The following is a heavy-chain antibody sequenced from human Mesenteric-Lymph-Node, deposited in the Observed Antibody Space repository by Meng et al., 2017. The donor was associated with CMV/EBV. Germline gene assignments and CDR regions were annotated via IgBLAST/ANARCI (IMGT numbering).Heavy chain of an antibody. CDR3: ARASQVLFAFDI. CDR2: ITKKFDGMTT. V-gene: IGHV3-15*01. CDR1: GLTFTDAW. D-gene: IGHD2-2*01. Sequence: GGSLRLSCATSGLTFTDAWMNWVRQAPGKGLEWVGRITKKFDGMTTDYAAPVKGRFTISRDDSKNSLYLQMNSLKTEDTAVYYCARASQVLFAFDIWGQGTMVTVSS. J-gene: IGHJ3*02.